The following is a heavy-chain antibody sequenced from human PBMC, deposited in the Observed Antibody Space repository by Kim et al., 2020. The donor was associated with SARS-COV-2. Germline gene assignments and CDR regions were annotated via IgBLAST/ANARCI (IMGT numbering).Heavy chain of an antibody. CDR3: ARDGGLWGGIAAARTPAHYGMDV. Sequence: GGSLRLFCAASGFTFSSYAMHWVRQAPGKGLEWVAVISYDGSNKYYADSVKGRFTISRDNSKNTLYLQMNSLRAEDTAVYYCARDGGLWGGIAAARTPAHYGMDVWGQGNTVTVSS. J-gene: IGHJ6*02. CDR2: ISYDGSNK. D-gene: IGHD6-13*01. CDR1: GFTFSSYA. V-gene: IGHV3-30*04.